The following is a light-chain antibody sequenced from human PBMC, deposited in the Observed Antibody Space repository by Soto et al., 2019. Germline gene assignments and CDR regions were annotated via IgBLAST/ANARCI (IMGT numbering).Light chain of an antibody. CDR2: DVS. J-gene: IGLJ1*01. Sequence: QSALTQPRSVSGSPGQSVTISCTGTSSDVGGYNYVSWYQQHPGKAPKLMIYDVSKRPSGVPDRFSGSKSGNTASLTISGLPAEDEDEYYCCSYAGSYTSYVFGTGTKVTVL. V-gene: IGLV2-11*01. CDR3: CSYAGSYTSYV. CDR1: SSDVGGYNY.